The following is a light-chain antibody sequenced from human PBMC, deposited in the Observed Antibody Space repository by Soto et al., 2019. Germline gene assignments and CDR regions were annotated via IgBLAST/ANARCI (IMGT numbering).Light chain of an antibody. CDR1: SSDVGGYNY. J-gene: IGLJ1*01. CDR3: SSYTSSSFYV. V-gene: IGLV2-14*01. Sequence: QSVLTQPASVSGSPGQSITISCTGTSSDVGGYNYVSWCQQHPGKAPKLMIYEVSKRPSGVSNRFSGSKSGNTASLTISGLQAEDEADYYCSSYTSSSFYVFGNGTKVTVL. CDR2: EVS.